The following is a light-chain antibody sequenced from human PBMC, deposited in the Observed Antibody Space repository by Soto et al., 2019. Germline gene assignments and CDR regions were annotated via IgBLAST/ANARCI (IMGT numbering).Light chain of an antibody. Sequence: QSVLTQPASVSGSPGQSITISCTGTSSDVGGYNYVSWYQQHPGKAPKFIIYDVSNRPSGVSNRISGSKSGNTASLTISGLQAEDEADYYCSSYTTSNTRQIVFGTGTKVTVL. CDR2: DVS. V-gene: IGLV2-14*01. J-gene: IGLJ1*01. CDR1: SSDVGGYNY. CDR3: SSYTTSNTRQIV.